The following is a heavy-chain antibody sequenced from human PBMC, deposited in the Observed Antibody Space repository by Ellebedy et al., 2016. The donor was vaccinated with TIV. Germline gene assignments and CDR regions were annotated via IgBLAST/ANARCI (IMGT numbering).Heavy chain of an antibody. CDR3: ARVDIVVVVAATPMDV. Sequence: ASVKVSXXASGYTFTSYGISWVRQAPGQGLEWMGWISAYNGNTDYAQKLQGRVTMTTDTSTSTAYMELRSLRSDDTAVYYCARVDIVVVVAATPMDVWGQGTTVTVSS. V-gene: IGHV1-18*04. J-gene: IGHJ6*02. CDR2: ISAYNGNT. CDR1: GYTFTSYG. D-gene: IGHD2-15*01.